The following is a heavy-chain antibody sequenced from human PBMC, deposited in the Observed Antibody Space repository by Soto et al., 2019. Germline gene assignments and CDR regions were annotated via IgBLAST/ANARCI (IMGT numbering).Heavy chain of an antibody. D-gene: IGHD6-6*01. V-gene: IGHV1-2*04. CDR3: ATDPGGYSSSYHS. Sequence: ASVKVSCKASGYTFTGYYMHWVRQAPGQGLEWMGWINPNSGGTNYAQKFQGWVTMTRDTSISTAYMELSRLRSDDTAVYYCATDPGGYSSSYHSWGQGTMVTVSS. CDR2: INPNSGGT. J-gene: IGHJ3*01. CDR1: GYTFTGYY.